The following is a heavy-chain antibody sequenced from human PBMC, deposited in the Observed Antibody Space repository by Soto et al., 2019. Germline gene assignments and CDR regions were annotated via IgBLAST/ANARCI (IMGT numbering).Heavy chain of an antibody. V-gene: IGHV4-31*03. Sequence: SETLSLTCTVSGGSISSSSYYWRWIRQHPGKGLEWIGYIYYSGSTYFNPSLKNRVTISIDTSKNQFSLKLSSVTAADTAVYYCARPGGQSYYYAIDYWGQGTLVTVSS. CDR3: ARPGGQSYYYAIDY. D-gene: IGHD3-10*01. J-gene: IGHJ4*02. CDR2: IYYSGST. CDR1: GGSISSSSYY.